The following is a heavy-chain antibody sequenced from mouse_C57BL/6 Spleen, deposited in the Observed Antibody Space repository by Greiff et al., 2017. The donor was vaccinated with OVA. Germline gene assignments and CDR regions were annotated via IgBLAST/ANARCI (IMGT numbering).Heavy chain of an antibody. CDR3: ARLGREDY. V-gene: IGHV1-50*01. CDR1: GYTFTSYW. D-gene: IGHD4-1*01. J-gene: IGHJ2*01. Sequence: VQLQQPGAELVKPGASVKLSCKASGYTFTSYWMQWVKQRPGQGLEWIGEIDPSDSSTNYNQKFKGKATLTVDTSSSTAYMQLSSLTSEDSAVYYCARLGREDYWGQGTTLTVSS. CDR2: IDPSDSST.